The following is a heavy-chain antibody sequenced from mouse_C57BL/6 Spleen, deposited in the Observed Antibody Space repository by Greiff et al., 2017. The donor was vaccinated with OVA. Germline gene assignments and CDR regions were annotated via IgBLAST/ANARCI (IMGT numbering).Heavy chain of an antibody. J-gene: IGHJ3*01. D-gene: IGHD2-1*01. Sequence: QVQLQQSGAELVRPGSSVKLSCKASGYTFTSYWMHWVKQRPIQGLEWIGNIDPSDSETHYNQKFKDKATLTVDKSSSTAYMQLSSLTSEDSAVYYCAREGYGNGEGFAYWGQGTLVTVSA. CDR2: IDPSDSET. CDR3: AREGYGNGEGFAY. V-gene: IGHV1-52*01. CDR1: GYTFTSYW.